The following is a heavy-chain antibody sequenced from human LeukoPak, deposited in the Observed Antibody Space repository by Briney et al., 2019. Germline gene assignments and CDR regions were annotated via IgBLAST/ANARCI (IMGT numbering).Heavy chain of an antibody. CDR3: ARDRRDDSSGYYSDYYYGMDV. Sequence: SETLSLTCTVSGGSISSYYWSWIRQPPGKGLEWIGYIYYSGSTNYSPSLKGRVTISVDTSKNHFSLKLSSVTAADTAVYYCARDRRDDSSGYYSDYYYGMDVWGQGTTVTVSS. V-gene: IGHV4-59*12. D-gene: IGHD3-22*01. J-gene: IGHJ6*02. CDR2: IYYSGST. CDR1: GGSISSYY.